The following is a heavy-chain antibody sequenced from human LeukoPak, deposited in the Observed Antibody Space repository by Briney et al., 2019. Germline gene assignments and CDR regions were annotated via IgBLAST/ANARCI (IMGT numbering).Heavy chain of an antibody. CDR2: IIPILGIA. Sequence: GASVKVSCKASGGTFSSYAISWVRQAPGQGLEWMGRIIPILGIANYAQKFQGRVTITADKSTSKAYMELSSLRSEDTAVYYCARGRAVYSSGGYAVRWGQGTLVTVSS. J-gene: IGHJ4*02. V-gene: IGHV1-69*04. D-gene: IGHD6-19*01. CDR1: GGTFSSYA. CDR3: ARGRAVYSSGGYAVR.